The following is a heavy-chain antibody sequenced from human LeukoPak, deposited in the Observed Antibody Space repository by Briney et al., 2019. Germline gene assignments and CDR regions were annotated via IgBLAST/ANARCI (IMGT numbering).Heavy chain of an antibody. CDR2: ITPKNGGT. V-gene: IGHV1-2*02. CDR1: GYTFTAYY. D-gene: IGHD7-27*01. CDR3: ARGDWGSFKSPDS. J-gene: IGHJ4*02. Sequence: ASVKVSCKPSGYTFTAYYIHWVRQAPGQGLEWMGWITPKNGGTNYAQKFQGRVIMTGDTSITTAYMELSSLRSDDTAVYYCARGDWGSFKSPDSWGQGTLVTVSS.